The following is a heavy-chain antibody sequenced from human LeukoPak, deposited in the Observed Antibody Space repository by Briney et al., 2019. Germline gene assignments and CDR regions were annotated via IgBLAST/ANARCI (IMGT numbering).Heavy chain of an antibody. CDR3: ARQQPSIAARQDYYYYMDV. CDR1: SYSISSGHY. D-gene: IGHD6-6*01. CDR2: IYYSGSS. J-gene: IGHJ6*03. V-gene: IGHV4-38-2*02. Sequence: PSETLSLTCTVSSYSISSGHYWGWIRQPPGKGLEWIGSIYYSGSSYYNPSLKSRVTISVDTSKNQFSLKLSSVTAADTAVYYCARQQPSIAARQDYYYYMDVWGKGTTVTVSS.